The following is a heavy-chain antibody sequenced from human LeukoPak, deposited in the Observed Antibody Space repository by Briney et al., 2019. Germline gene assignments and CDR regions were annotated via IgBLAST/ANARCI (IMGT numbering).Heavy chain of an antibody. CDR2: VKQDGSEE. J-gene: IGHJ6*03. D-gene: IGHD6-19*01. V-gene: IGHV3-7*01. CDR3: ARDPVHSSGWFAVSYYYMDV. CDR1: GFTFSSYA. Sequence: GRSLRLSCAASGFTFSSYAMHWVRRAPGKGLEWVANVKQDGSEEFYVDSVKGRFTISRDNAKNSLYLQMNSLRAEDTAVYYCARDPVHSSGWFAVSYYYMDVWGKGTTVTVSS.